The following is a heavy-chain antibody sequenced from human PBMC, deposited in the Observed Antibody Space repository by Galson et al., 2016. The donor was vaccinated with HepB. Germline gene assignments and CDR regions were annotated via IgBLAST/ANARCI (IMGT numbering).Heavy chain of an antibody. J-gene: IGHJ5*02. D-gene: IGHD2-15*01. Sequence: ETLSLTCTVSGGSISSGLYYWGWIRQPPGKGLEWIGSIHYNGSTYYNPSLKSRVTLSVDTSKNQFSLKLSCVTAADTSVYHCARQGRDCSSGTCYVAYKWFDPWGQGTLVTVSS. CDR3: ARQGRDCSSGTCYVAYKWFDP. CDR2: IHYNGST. CDR1: GGSISSGLYY. V-gene: IGHV4-39*01.